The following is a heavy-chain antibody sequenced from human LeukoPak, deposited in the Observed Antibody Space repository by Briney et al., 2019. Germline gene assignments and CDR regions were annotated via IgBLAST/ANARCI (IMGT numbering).Heavy chain of an antibody. CDR3: ARSPHILTGENFDY. J-gene: IGHJ4*02. CDR2: INPNSGGT. V-gene: IGHV1-2*02. CDR1: GYTFTDYY. Sequence: ASVKVSCKASGYTFTDYYMHWVRQAPGQGLEWMGWINPNSGGTNYAQKFQDRVTMTRDTSISTAYMELGRLRFDDTAVYSCARSPHILTGENFDYWGQGTLVTASS. D-gene: IGHD3-9*01.